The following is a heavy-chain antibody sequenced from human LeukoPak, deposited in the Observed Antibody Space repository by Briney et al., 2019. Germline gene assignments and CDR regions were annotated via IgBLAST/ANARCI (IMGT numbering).Heavy chain of an antibody. J-gene: IGHJ4*02. CDR3: ARGGDFDY. Sequence: GGSLRLSCAASGFTFDDYAMRWVRQAPGKGLEWVSGISWNSGSIGYADSVKGRFTISRDNAKNSLYLQMNSLRAEDTALYYCARGGDFDYWGQGTLVTVSS. CDR2: ISWNSGSI. D-gene: IGHD3-16*01. V-gene: IGHV3-9*01. CDR1: GFTFDDYA.